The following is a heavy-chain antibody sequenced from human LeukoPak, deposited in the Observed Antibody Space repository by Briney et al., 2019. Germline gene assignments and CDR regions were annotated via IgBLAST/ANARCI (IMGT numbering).Heavy chain of an antibody. V-gene: IGHV1-69-2*01. CDR2: VDPEDGET. Sequence: ASVKISCKVSGYTFTDYYMHWVQQAPGKGPEWMGLVDPEDGETIYAEKFQGRVTVTADTSTDTAYMELSSLRSEDTAVYYCATGPYKFYFDYWGQGTLVTVSS. J-gene: IGHJ4*02. CDR3: ATGPYKFYFDY. CDR1: GYTFTDYY. D-gene: IGHD3-10*01.